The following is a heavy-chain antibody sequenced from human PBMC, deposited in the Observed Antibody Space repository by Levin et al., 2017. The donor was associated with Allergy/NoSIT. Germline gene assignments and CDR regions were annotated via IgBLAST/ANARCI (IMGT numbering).Heavy chain of an antibody. CDR1: GGSISSYF. D-gene: IGHD3-16*01. Sequence: SETLSLTCVVSGGSISSYFWGWIRQPAGKGLEWIGRIYASGTTTYNPSLKTRVSMSVDTSKNQFSLRLTSVTAADTAVYYCARGVYDQSAYTVGSWGQGTLVTVSS. V-gene: IGHV4-4*07. CDR3: ARGVYDQSAYTVGS. J-gene: IGHJ5*02. CDR2: IYASGTT.